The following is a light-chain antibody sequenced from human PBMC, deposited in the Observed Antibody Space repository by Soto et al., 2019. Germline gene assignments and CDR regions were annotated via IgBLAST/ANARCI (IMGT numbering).Light chain of an antibody. CDR2: DAS. V-gene: IGKV1-33*01. J-gene: IGKJ1*01. Sequence: DIQMTQSPSSLSASVGDRVTITCQASQDISNYLNWYQQKPGKAPKLLIYDASSLETGVPSRFSGSGSGPDFTFTISSLQPEDIATYYCQQYDNLPTWTFGQGTKVEIK. CDR3: QQYDNLPTWT. CDR1: QDISNY.